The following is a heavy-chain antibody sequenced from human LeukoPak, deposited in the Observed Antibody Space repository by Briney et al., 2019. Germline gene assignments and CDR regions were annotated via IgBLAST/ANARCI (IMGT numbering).Heavy chain of an antibody. V-gene: IGHV3-48*04. J-gene: IGHJ3*02. CDR2: ISSSSSTI. CDR3: ATPRVRDHGAFDI. Sequence: GGSLRLSCAASGFTFSGFWMHWVRQAPGKGLEWVSYISSSSSTIYYADSVKGRFTISRDNAKNSLYLQMNSLRAEDTAVYYCATPRVRDHGAFDIWGQGTMVTVSS. CDR1: GFTFSGFW.